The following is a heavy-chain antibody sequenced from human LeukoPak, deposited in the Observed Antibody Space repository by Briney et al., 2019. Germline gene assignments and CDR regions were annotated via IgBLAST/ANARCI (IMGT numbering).Heavy chain of an antibody. CDR3: ARDKARQVVGFDP. D-gene: IGHD2-15*01. V-gene: IGHV1-18*01. J-gene: IGHJ5*02. CDR1: GYTFTSYG. CDR2: ISAYSGNT. Sequence: ASMKVSCKASGYTFTSYGISWVRQAPGQGLEWMGWISAYSGNTNYAQKLQGRVTMTTDTSTSTAYMELRSLRSDDTAVYYCARDKARQVVGFDPWGQGTLVTVSS.